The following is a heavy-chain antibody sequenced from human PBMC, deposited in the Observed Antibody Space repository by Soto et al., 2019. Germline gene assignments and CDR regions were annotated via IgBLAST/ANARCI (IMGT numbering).Heavy chain of an antibody. CDR3: GRVVECATRHTDFDS. CDR1: GDSISSGSF. V-gene: IGHV4-38-2*01. J-gene: IGHJ5*01. D-gene: IGHD3-3*01. CDR2: VYYSGGA. Sequence: SETLSLTCAVSGDSISSGSFWGWIRQPPGKGLEFIANVYYSGGAHYNRSFKSRVTISVDTATNQVSLRMSAVTAADTAVYFCGRVVECATRHTDFDSWRQGTLVTVSS.